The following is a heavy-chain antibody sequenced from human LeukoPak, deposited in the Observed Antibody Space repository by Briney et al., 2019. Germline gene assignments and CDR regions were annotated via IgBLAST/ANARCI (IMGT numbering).Heavy chain of an antibody. V-gene: IGHV1-18*01. CDR1: GYLFISYG. CDR2: ISAYNGQT. Sequence: ASVKVSCKASGYLFISYGINWVRQAPGQGLEWMGWISAYNGQTNYAQEFQDRVTMTTDTSTTTAYMELTGLRFNDTAVYYCAKDLYSSLSGSEVFDVWGQGTRVTVSS. CDR3: AKDLYSSLSGSEVFDV. J-gene: IGHJ3*01. D-gene: IGHD3-10*01.